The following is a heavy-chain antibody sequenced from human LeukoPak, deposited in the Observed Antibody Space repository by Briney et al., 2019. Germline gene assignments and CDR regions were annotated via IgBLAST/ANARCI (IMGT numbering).Heavy chain of an antibody. J-gene: IGHJ4*02. Sequence: SETLSLTCTVSGGSISSYYWSWIRQPPGKGLEWIGYIYYSGSTNYNPSLKSRVTISVDTSKNQFSLKLSSVTAADTAVYYCARVDTIFGVVITYCFDYWGQGTLVTVSS. CDR1: GGSISSYY. V-gene: IGHV4-59*01. D-gene: IGHD3-3*01. CDR3: ARVDTIFGVVITYCFDY. CDR2: IYYSGST.